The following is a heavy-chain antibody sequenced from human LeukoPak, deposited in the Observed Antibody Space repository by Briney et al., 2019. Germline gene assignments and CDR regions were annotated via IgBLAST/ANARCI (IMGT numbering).Heavy chain of an antibody. J-gene: IGHJ5*02. CDR3: ARDLIDTTSLNWFDP. D-gene: IGHD2-2*01. Sequence: GGSLRLSCAASGFSFSSHAMHWVRQAPGQGLEWVAIISHDGNRKYCADSVKGRFTISRDNSKNTLNLQLNSLRSEDTAIYYCARDLIDTTSLNWFDPWGQGTLVTVSS. V-gene: IGHV3-30-3*01. CDR1: GFSFSSHA. CDR2: ISHDGNRK.